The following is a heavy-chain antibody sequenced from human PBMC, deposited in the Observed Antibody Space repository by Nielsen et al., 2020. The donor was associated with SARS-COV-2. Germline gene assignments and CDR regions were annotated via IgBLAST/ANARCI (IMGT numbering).Heavy chain of an antibody. Sequence: GSLRLSCAVYGGSFSGYYWSWIRQPPGKGLEWIGEINHSGSTNYNPSLKSRVTISVDTSKNQFSLKLSSVTAADTAVYYCARHTPERCSSTSCYVWSFDYWGQGTLVTVSS. D-gene: IGHD2-2*01. V-gene: IGHV4-34*01. CDR3: ARHTPERCSSTSCYVWSFDY. CDR2: INHSGST. J-gene: IGHJ4*02. CDR1: GGSFSGYY.